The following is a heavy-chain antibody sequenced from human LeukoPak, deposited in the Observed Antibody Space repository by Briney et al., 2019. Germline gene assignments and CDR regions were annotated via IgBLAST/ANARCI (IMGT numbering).Heavy chain of an antibody. CDR3: TRYNNDHLDY. CDR1: GFTFGGYG. V-gene: IGHV3-33*01. CDR2: IAYDGSRA. D-gene: IGHD1-14*01. J-gene: IGHJ4*02. Sequence: GGSLRLSCAGSGFTFGGYGMHWFRQTPGKGLEWVAVIAYDGSRAFYADSVKGRFTISRDNSKNTMSVQMDDLRAEDTAVYYCTRYNNDHLDYWGQGTLVTVSS.